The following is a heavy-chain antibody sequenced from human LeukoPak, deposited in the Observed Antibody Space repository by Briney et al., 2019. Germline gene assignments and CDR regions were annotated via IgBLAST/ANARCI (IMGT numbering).Heavy chain of an antibody. D-gene: IGHD4-17*01. CDR3: ARVSSYGEDPYYFDY. J-gene: IGHJ4*02. CDR1: GFTFSSYS. CDR2: ISSSSSYI. Sequence: GGSLRLSCAASGFTFSSYSMNWVRQAPGKGLEWASSISSSSSYIYYADSVKGRFTISRDNAKNSLYLQMNSLRAEDTAVYYCARVSSYGEDPYYFDYWGQGTLVTVSS. V-gene: IGHV3-21*01.